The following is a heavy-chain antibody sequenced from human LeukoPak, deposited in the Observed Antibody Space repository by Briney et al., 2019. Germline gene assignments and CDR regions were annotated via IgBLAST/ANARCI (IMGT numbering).Heavy chain of an antibody. CDR1: GFTFSDYY. D-gene: IGHD3-22*01. V-gene: IGHV3-11*01. Sequence: GGSLRLSCAASGFTFSDYYMSWIRQAPGKGLEWVSYISSSGSTIYYADSVKGRFTISGDNAKNSLYLQMNSLRAEDTAVYYCAREDYYDRSGYYNRLYYYYYGMDVWGQGTTVTVSS. CDR3: AREDYYDRSGYYNRLYYYYYGMDV. J-gene: IGHJ6*02. CDR2: ISSSGSTI.